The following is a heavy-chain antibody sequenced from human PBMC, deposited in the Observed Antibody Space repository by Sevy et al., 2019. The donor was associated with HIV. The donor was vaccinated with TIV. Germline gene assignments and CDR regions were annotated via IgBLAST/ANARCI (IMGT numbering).Heavy chain of an antibody. Sequence: GGSLRLSCAASGFTVSSNYMSWVRQAPGKGLEWVAVIYGGGSTYYEVTVEGRLTISRANSKNTPYLQMNSLRADDTAVYYCARYYRYGKDDAFDIWGQGTMVTVSS. V-gene: IGHV3-53*01. D-gene: IGHD5-18*01. CDR2: IYGGGST. CDR3: ARYYRYGKDDAFDI. J-gene: IGHJ3*02. CDR1: GFTVSSNY.